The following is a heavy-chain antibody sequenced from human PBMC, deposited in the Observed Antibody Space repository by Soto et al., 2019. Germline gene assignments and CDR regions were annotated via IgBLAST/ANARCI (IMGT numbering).Heavy chain of an antibody. CDR3: ARLHSHGTYGMDV. J-gene: IGHJ6*02. CDR2: IIPIFGTT. Sequence: EASVKVSFKASGGSFTYTLSWVRQAPGQGLEWMGGIIPIFGTTNYARKFQGRVTITADESTKTAYMELSTLRSEDTAVYYCARLHSHGTYGMDVWGQGTTVTVSS. V-gene: IGHV1-69*13. CDR1: GGSFTYT. D-gene: IGHD5-18*01.